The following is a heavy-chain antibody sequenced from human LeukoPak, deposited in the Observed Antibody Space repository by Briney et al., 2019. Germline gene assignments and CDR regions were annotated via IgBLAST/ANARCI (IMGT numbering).Heavy chain of an antibody. V-gene: IGHV5-51*01. J-gene: IGHJ4*02. CDR3: ARLRAGTSSEYDY. D-gene: IGHD6-19*01. Sequence: GESLKISCKGSGYSITKYWIGWVRQMPGKGLEWMGIIYPGDSDTTYSPSFQGQVTISADKSIITAYLQWSSLKASDTAMYYCARLRAGTSSEYDYWGQGTLVTVSS. CDR1: GYSITKYW. CDR2: IYPGDSDT.